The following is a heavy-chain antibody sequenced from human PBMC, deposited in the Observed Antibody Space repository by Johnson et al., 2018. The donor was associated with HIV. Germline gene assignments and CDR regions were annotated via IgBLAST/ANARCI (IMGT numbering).Heavy chain of an antibody. CDR1: GFTFSSYA. J-gene: IGHJ3*02. V-gene: IGHV3-30-3*01. CDR2: ISYDGSNK. Sequence: QVQLVESGGGVVQPGRSLRLSCAASGFTFSSYAMHWVRQAPGKGLEWVAVISYDGSNKYYADSVKGRFTITRDNSKNTLYLQMNSLRAEDTAVYYCARDGFDIWGQGTMVTVSS. CDR3: ARDGFDI.